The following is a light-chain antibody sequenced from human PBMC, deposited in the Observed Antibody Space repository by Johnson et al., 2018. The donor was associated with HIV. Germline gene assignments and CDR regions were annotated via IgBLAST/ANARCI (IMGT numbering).Light chain of an antibody. V-gene: IGLV1-51*02. Sequence: QPVLTQPPSVSAAPGQKVTISCSGSSSNIGNNYVSWYQQLPGTAPKLLIYENNKRPSGIPDRFSGSKSGTSATLGINGLQTGDEADYYCGTWDSSLRAGEYVFGTGTKVPVL. CDR2: ENN. J-gene: IGLJ1*01. CDR3: GTWDSSLRAGEYV. CDR1: SSNIGNNY.